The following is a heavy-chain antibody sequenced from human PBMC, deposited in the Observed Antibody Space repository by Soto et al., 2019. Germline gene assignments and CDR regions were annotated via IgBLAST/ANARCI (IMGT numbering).Heavy chain of an antibody. Sequence: QLQLQESGSGLVRPSQTLSLTCVVSGGSISSGGYSWNWIRQPPGKGLEWIGYIYHSGSTLYNPSLKSRVTISVEKSKNQCSLKLSSVTAADTAVYYCARDQLEGNWFDPWGQGTLVTVSS. J-gene: IGHJ5*02. D-gene: IGHD1-1*01. V-gene: IGHV4-30-2*01. CDR1: GGSISSGGYS. CDR3: ARDQLEGNWFDP. CDR2: IYHSGST.